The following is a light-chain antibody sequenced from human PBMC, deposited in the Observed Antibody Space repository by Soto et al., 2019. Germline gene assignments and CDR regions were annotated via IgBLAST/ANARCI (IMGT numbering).Light chain of an antibody. Sequence: EIVLTQSPGTLSLSPGGRATLSCRASQSVSSSYLAWYQQKPGQAPRLPIYGASSRATGIPDRFSGSGSGTDFTLTISRLEPEDFAVYYCQQYGSSLEETFGQGTKVDIK. V-gene: IGKV3-20*01. J-gene: IGKJ1*01. CDR2: GAS. CDR1: QSVSSSY. CDR3: QQYGSSLEET.